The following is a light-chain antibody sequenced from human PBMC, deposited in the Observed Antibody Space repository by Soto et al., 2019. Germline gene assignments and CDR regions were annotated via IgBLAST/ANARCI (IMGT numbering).Light chain of an antibody. CDR1: QSVSSN. CDR3: QQYNNWPYT. V-gene: IGKV3-15*01. J-gene: IGKJ2*01. CDR2: GAS. Sequence: EILMTQSPATLAVSPGERAALSCRASQSVSSNLAWYQQKPGQAPRLLIYGASSRATGTPARFSGSGSGTEFTLTISSLQSEDFAVYYCQQYNNWPYTFGLGTKLEIK.